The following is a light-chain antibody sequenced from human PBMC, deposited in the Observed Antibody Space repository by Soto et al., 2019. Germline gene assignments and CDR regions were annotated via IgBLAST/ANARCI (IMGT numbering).Light chain of an antibody. CDR3: QQYGSLIT. V-gene: IGKV3-20*01. J-gene: IGKJ5*01. Sequence: EIVLTQSPGTLSLSPGERAALSCRASQSVSSSYLAWFQRKPGQAPRLLIYAASSRATGIPDRFSGSGSGTDFTLTITTLQPEDSAVYYCQQYGSLITFGQGTRLEMK. CDR2: AAS. CDR1: QSVSSSY.